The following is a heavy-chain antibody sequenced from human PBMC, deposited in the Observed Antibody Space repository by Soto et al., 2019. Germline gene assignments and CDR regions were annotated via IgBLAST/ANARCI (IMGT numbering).Heavy chain of an antibody. V-gene: IGHV2-5*02. CDR3: AHLRGLAVAGTRGYWYFDL. J-gene: IGHJ2*01. CDR1: GFSLSTSGVG. Sequence: QITLNESGPTLVKPTQTLTLTCTFSGFSLSTSGVGVGWIRQPPGKALEWLALIYWDDDKRYSPSLKSRLTITKDTSKNQVVLTMTNMDPVDTATYYCAHLRGLAVAGTRGYWYFDLWGRGTLVTVSS. CDR2: IYWDDDK. D-gene: IGHD6-19*01.